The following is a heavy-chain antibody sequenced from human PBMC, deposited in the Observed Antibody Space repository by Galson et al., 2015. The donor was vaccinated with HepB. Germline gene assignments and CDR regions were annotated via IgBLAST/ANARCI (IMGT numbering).Heavy chain of an antibody. J-gene: IGHJ6*02. CDR1: GYTFTGYY. Sequence: SVKVSCKASGYTFTGYYMHWVRQAPGQGLEWMGWINPNSGGTNYAQKFQGWVTMTRDTSISTAYMELSRLRSDDTAVYYCARANYDFWSGYRSYYGMDVWGQGTTVTVSS. CDR2: INPNSGGT. V-gene: IGHV1-2*04. CDR3: ARANYDFWSGYRSYYGMDV. D-gene: IGHD3-3*01.